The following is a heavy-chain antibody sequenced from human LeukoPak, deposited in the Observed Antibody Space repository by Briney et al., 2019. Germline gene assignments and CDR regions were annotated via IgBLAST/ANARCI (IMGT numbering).Heavy chain of an antibody. CDR3: ASTPLRDDAFDV. Sequence: GGSLRLSCAASGFTFSSYWMSWVRQAPGKGLEWVANIKQDGSEKYYVDSVKGRFTISRDNVKDSLYLQMNSLRAEDTALYYCASTPLRDDAFDVWGQGTMVTVSS. CDR2: IKQDGSEK. V-gene: IGHV3-7*01. CDR1: GFTFSSYW. J-gene: IGHJ3*01.